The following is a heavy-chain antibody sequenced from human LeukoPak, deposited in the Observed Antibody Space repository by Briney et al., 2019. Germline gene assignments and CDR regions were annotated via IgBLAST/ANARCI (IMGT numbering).Heavy chain of an antibody. CDR2: ISSSSSYI. CDR3: ARDWGGYCSGGSCYPGY. J-gene: IGHJ4*02. CDR1: GFTFSTYS. Sequence: PGGSLRLSCAASGFTFSTYSMKCVRQAPGKGLEWVSSISSSSSYIYYADSVKGRFTISRDNAKNSLYLQMNSLRAEDTAVYYCARDWGGYCSGGSCYPGYWGQGTLVTVSS. V-gene: IGHV3-21*01. D-gene: IGHD2-15*01.